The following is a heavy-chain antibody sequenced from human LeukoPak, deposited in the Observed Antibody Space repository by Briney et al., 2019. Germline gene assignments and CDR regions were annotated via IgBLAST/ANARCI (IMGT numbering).Heavy chain of an antibody. CDR3: AREYSSGWYTGNLDP. CDR2: ISYDGSNK. Sequence: GGSLRLSCAASGFTFSSYAMHWVRQAPGKGLEWVAVISYDGSNKYYADSVKGRFTISRDNSKNTLYLQMNSLRAEDTAVYYCAREYSSGWYTGNLDPWGQGTLVTVSS. D-gene: IGHD6-19*01. CDR1: GFTFSSYA. J-gene: IGHJ5*02. V-gene: IGHV3-30*04.